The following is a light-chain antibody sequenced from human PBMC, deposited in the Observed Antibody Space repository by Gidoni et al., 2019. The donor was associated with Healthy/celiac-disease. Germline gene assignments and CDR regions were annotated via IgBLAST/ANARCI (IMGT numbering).Light chain of an antibody. CDR3: QQYGSSPRT. Sequence: SQSVSSSYLAWYQQKPGQAPRRLIYGASSRATGIPDRFSGSGSGTDFTLTISRLEPEDFAVYYCQQYGSSPRTFGQGTKVEIK. J-gene: IGKJ1*01. CDR1: QSVSSSY. CDR2: GAS. V-gene: IGKV3-20*01.